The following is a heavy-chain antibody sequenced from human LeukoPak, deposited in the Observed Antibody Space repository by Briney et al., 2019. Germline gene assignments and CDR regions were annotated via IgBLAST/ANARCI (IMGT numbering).Heavy chain of an antibody. D-gene: IGHD3-22*01. CDR2: ISYAGSNK. CDR1: GFTFSSYT. Sequence: PGGSLRLSCAASGFTFSSYTMHWVRQAPGKGLEWVAVISYAGSNKYYADSVKGRFTISRDNSKNTLYLQMNSLRAKDTAVYYCAKDYYDSSGRSPGAFDIWGQGTMVTVSS. CDR3: AKDYYDSSGRSPGAFDI. J-gene: IGHJ3*02. V-gene: IGHV3-30*18.